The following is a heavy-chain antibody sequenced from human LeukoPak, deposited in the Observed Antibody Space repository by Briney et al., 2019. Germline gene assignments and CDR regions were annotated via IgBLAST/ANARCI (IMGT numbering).Heavy chain of an antibody. J-gene: IGHJ3*02. V-gene: IGHV4-59*01. CDR3: ARRPSPGAFDI. CDR2: IYYSGST. CDR1: GGSISSYY. D-gene: IGHD3-10*01. Sequence: PSETLSLTCTVSGGSISSYYRSWIRQPPGKGLEWIGYIYYSGSTNYNPSLKSRVTISVDTSKNQFSLKLSSVTAADTAVYYCARRPSPGAFDIWGQGTMVTVSS.